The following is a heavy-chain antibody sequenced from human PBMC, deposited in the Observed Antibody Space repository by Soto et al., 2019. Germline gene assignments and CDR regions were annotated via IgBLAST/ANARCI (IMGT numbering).Heavy chain of an antibody. Sequence: SETLSLTCAVYGGSFSGYYWSWIRQPPGKGLEWIGEINHSGSTNYNPSLKSRVTISVDTSKNQFSLKLSSVTAADTAVYYCARGYSYGKVYWGQGTLVTVSS. CDR2: INHSGST. J-gene: IGHJ4*02. CDR1: GGSFSGYY. D-gene: IGHD5-18*01. CDR3: ARGYSYGKVY. V-gene: IGHV4-34*01.